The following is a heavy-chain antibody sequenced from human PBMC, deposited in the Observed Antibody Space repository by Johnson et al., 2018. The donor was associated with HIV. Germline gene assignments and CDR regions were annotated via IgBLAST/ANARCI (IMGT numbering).Heavy chain of an antibody. J-gene: IGHJ3*01. Sequence: QVQLVESGGGVVQPGGSLRLSCAASGFTFSSYGMHWVRQAPGKGLAWVAVISYDGSNKYYADSVKGRFTISRDNSKNPLYLQMHSLRTEDAAVYYCARDYRGRTVDAFDVWGQGTLVIVSS. V-gene: IGHV3-30*19. CDR3: ARDYRGRTVDAFDV. CDR2: ISYDGSNK. D-gene: IGHD3-16*02. CDR1: GFTFSSYG.